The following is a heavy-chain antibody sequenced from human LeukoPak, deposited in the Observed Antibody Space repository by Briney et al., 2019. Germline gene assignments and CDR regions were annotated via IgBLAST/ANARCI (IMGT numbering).Heavy chain of an antibody. CDR3: AREAPGIAANWFDP. J-gene: IGHJ5*02. Sequence: PSETLSLTCTVAGVSISSGGYDWGWIRQHPGKGLEWIGYIYYSGSTYYNPSLKSRFTISVDTSKNQFSLKLSSVTAADTAVYYCAREAPGIAANWFDPWGQGTLVTVSS. CDR1: GVSISSGGYD. V-gene: IGHV4-31*03. CDR2: IYYSGST. D-gene: IGHD6-13*01.